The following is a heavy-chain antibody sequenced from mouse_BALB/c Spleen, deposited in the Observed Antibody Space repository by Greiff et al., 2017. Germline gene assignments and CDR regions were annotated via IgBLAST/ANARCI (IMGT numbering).Heavy chain of an antibody. CDR3: ARNSLTGDFDY. CDR1: GFSLTSYG. J-gene: IGHJ2*01. CDR2: IWAGGST. V-gene: IGHV2-9*02. Sequence: QVQLKESGPGLVAPSQSLSITCTVSGFSLTSYGVHWVRQPPGKGLEWLGVIWAGGSTNYNSALMSRLSISKDNSKSQVFFKMNSLQADDTAIYYCARNSLTGDFDYWGQGTTLTVSS. D-gene: IGHD4-1*01.